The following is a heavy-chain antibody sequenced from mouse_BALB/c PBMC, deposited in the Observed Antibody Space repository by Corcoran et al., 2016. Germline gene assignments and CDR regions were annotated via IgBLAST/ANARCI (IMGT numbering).Heavy chain of an antibody. CDR3: ANWDWYFDV. D-gene: IGHD4-1*01. V-gene: IGHV14-3*02. CDR1: GFNIKDTY. Sequence: EVQLQQSGAELVKPGASVKLSCTASGFNIKDTYMHWVKQRPEQGLEWIGRIDPANGNTKYDPKFQGKATITADTSSNTAYLQLSSLTSEDTAVYYCANWDWYFDVWGAGTTGTVSS. CDR2: IDPANGNT. J-gene: IGHJ1*01.